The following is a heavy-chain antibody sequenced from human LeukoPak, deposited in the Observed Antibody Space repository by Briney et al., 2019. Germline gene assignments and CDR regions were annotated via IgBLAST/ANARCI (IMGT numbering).Heavy chain of an antibody. CDR3: ARGTTVWYFDY. V-gene: IGHV3-53*01. CDR1: GFTVSSNY. CDR2: IYSGGST. D-gene: IGHD4-11*01. Sequence: PGGSLRLSCAASGFTVSSNYMSWVRQAPGKGLEWVSVIYSGGSTYYADSVKGRFTISRDNSKNTLYLQMNSLRAEDPAVYYCARGTTVWYFDYWGQGTLVTVSS. J-gene: IGHJ4*02.